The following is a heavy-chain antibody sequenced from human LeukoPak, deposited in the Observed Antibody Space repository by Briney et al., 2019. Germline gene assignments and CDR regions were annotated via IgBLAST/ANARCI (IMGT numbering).Heavy chain of an antibody. Sequence: SETLSLTCTVSGGSISSNNYYWGWIRQPPGKGLEWIGYIYHSGSTYYNPSLKSRVIISVDRSKNQFSLKLSSVTAADTAVYYCAREGRSSSSYDYWGQGTLVTVSS. CDR2: IYHSGST. J-gene: IGHJ4*02. V-gene: IGHV4-30-2*01. CDR3: AREGRSSSSYDY. D-gene: IGHD6-6*01. CDR1: GGSISSNNYY.